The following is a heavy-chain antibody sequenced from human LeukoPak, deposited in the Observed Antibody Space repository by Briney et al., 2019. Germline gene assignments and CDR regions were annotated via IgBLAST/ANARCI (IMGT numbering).Heavy chain of an antibody. Sequence: SETLSLTCSVSGGSVDINYWSWIRQPPGKGLEWIGYTYYNGRTDYNPSLRSRATVSVDASNNQFSLRLSSVTTADTAVYSCARTSGSSTVWYFDLWGRGTLVTVSS. CDR1: GGSVDINY. D-gene: IGHD1-26*01. J-gene: IGHJ2*01. CDR3: ARTSGSSTVWYFDL. V-gene: IGHV4-59*02. CDR2: TYYNGRT.